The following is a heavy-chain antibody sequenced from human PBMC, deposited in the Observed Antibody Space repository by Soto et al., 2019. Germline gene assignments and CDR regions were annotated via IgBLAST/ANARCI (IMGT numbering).Heavy chain of an antibody. D-gene: IGHD3-3*01. V-gene: IGHV1-8*01. CDR3: ARGGRYLEWFPWFDP. Sequence: GVSVKVSCKASGYTFRSYNINWVGQAKGQGLEWMGWMNLNSGDKGYAQKFLDRVTMNSDTTIRTAYLEISSLTSEDTAGDYCARGGRYLEWFPWFDPWGQGTLVTVSS. CDR1: GYTFRSYN. CDR2: MNLNSGDK. J-gene: IGHJ5*02.